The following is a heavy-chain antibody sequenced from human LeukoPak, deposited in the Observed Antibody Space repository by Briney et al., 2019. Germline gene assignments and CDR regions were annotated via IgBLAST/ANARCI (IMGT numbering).Heavy chain of an antibody. CDR1: EFTFTSYE. J-gene: IGHJ4*02. V-gene: IGHV3-21*05. CDR3: ARFWSSYPFGIAPDY. CDR2: ISSSSSYT. Sequence: PGGSLRLSCAASEFTFTSYELNWVRQAPGKGLEWVSYISSSSSYTNYADSVKGRFTISRDNAKNSLYLQMNSLRAEDTAVYYCARFWSSYPFGIAPDYWGQGTLVTVSS. D-gene: IGHD6-13*01.